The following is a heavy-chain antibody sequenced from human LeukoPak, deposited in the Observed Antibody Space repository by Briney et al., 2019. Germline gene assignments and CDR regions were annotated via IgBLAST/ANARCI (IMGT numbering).Heavy chain of an antibody. Sequence: SETLSLTCTVSGGSISSYYWSWIRQPPGKGLEWIGYIYYSGSTNYNPSLKSRVTISVDTSKNQFSLKLSSVTAADTAVYYCXXXAYCGGDCYSGFDYWGQGTLVTVSS. J-gene: IGHJ4*02. D-gene: IGHD2-21*02. CDR1: GGSISSYY. V-gene: IGHV4-59*01. CDR2: IYYSGST. CDR3: XXXAYCGGDCYSGFDY.